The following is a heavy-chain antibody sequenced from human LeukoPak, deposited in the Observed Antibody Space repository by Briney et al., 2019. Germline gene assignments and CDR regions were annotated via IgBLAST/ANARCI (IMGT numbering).Heavy chain of an antibody. Sequence: GGSLRLSCAVWIYILSAYSMICVRQAPGEGVDWVSYIIIRSFTIYYADSVKGRFTISRDHDKNSLYQEINRLRDEDTAVYYCARGVIAVAGYDAFVICGQGTVVTVSS. J-gene: IGHJ3*02. CDR2: IIIRSFTI. CDR3: ARGVIAVAGYDAFVI. V-gene: IGHV3-48*02. CDR1: IYILSAYS. D-gene: IGHD6-19*01.